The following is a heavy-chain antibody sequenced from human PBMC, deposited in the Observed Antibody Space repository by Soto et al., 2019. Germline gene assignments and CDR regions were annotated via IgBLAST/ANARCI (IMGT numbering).Heavy chain of an antibody. J-gene: IGHJ4*02. CDR2: ISGSGGST. CDR3: AKDQTYYGSGSTALFDY. V-gene: IGHV3-23*01. D-gene: IGHD3-10*01. CDR1: GFTLSSYA. Sequence: GGALRLSFAASGFTLSSYAMSWGRPAPGEGLEWVSAISGSGGSTYYADSVKGRFTISRDNSKNTLYLQMNSLRAEDTAVYYCAKDQTYYGSGSTALFDYWGQGTLVTVSS.